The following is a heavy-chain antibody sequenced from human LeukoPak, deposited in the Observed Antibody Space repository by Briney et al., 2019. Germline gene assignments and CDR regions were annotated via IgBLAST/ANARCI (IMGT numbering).Heavy chain of an antibody. J-gene: IGHJ3*02. CDR3: ARILYDSSGYYIGAPDAFDI. Sequence: GASVKVSCKASGYTFTGYYMHWVRQAPGQGLEWMGWINPNSGGTNYAQKFQGRVTMTRDTSISTAYMELSRLRSDDTAVYYCARILYDSSGYYIGAPDAFDIWGQGTMVTVSS. V-gene: IGHV1-2*02. CDR2: INPNSGGT. D-gene: IGHD3-22*01. CDR1: GYTFTGYY.